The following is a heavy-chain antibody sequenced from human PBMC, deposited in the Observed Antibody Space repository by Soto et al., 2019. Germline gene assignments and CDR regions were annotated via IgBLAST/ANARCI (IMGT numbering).Heavy chain of an antibody. CDR2: IRSSGSPT. CDR3: ARITSNLSPGR. J-gene: IGHJ4*02. CDR1: GFAFSNYS. D-gene: IGHD2-2*01. V-gene: IGHV3-48*01. Sequence: GGSLRLSCVAYGFAFSNYSMKWVRQAPGKGLEWVSYIRSSGSPTYYAGSVKGRFTISRDNAKKSLYLQMNSLRAEDTAVYFCARITSNLSPGRWGQGTLVTVSS.